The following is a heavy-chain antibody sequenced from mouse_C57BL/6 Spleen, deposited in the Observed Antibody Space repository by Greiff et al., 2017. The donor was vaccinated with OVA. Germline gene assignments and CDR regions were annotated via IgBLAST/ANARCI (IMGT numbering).Heavy chain of an antibody. V-gene: IGHV1-82*01. J-gene: IGHJ3*01. CDR1: GYAFSSSW. CDR2: IYPGDGDT. CDR3: ARPYDYDSWFAY. D-gene: IGHD2-4*01. Sequence: VQLVESGPELVKPGASVKISCKASGYAFSSSWMNWVKQRPGKGLEWIGRIYPGDGDTNYNGKFKGKATLTADKSSSTAYMQLSSLTSEDSAVYFCARPYDYDSWFAYWGKGTLVTVSA.